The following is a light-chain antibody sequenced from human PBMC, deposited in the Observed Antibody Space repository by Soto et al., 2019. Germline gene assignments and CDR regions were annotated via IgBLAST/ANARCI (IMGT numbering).Light chain of an antibody. V-gene: IGLV2-14*01. Sequence: QSVLTQPASVSGSPGQSITISCTGTTSDIGGYNYVSWHQQHPGKAPKLMIHEVRYRPSGFSNRFAGSKSGNTASLTISGLQAEDEADYYCRSYASSGTLVFGGGTKVTVL. J-gene: IGLJ3*02. CDR3: RSYASSGTLV. CDR2: EVR. CDR1: TSDIGGYNY.